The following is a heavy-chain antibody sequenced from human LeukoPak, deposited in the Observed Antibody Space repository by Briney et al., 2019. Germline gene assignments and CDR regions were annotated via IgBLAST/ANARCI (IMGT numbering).Heavy chain of an antibody. CDR2: IIPISGTA. D-gene: IGHD3-16*01. CDR1: GGTFSSFA. Sequence: SVKVSCKASGGTFSSFAISWVLQAPGQGLQRMGGIIPISGTANYAQKFQGRVTITADESTSTAYMELSSQKPQDPTVYYCARAPKGGSYFDYWGQGTLVTVSS. V-gene: IGHV1-69*13. CDR3: ARAPKGGSYFDY. J-gene: IGHJ4*02.